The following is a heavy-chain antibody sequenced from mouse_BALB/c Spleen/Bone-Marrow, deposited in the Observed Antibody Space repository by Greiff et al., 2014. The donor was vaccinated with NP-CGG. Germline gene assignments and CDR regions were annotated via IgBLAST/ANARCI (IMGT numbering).Heavy chain of an antibody. CDR2: IRNKANGYTT. Sequence: EVKLQESGGGLVQPGGSLRLSCATSGFTFTDYYMSWVRQPPGKALEWLGFIRNKANGYTTEYSASVKGRFTISRDNSQSILYLQMNTLRAEDSATYYCARDDYYAMDYWGQGTSVTVSP. J-gene: IGHJ4*01. CDR1: GFTFTDYY. CDR3: ARDDYYAMDY. V-gene: IGHV7-3*02.